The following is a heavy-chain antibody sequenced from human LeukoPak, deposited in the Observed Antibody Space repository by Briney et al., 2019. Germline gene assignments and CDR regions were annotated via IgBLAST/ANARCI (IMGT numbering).Heavy chain of an antibody. J-gene: IGHJ6*03. V-gene: IGHV1-24*01. CDR3: ATGSGFFGYYYYYMDV. Sequence: ASVKVSCKVSGYTLTELSMHWVRQAPGKGLEWMGVSDTEDGETIYAQKFQGRVTMAEDTSTDTAYMEVSSLTSEDTAVYYCATGSGFFGYYYYYMDVWGKGTTVTVSS. CDR2: SDTEDGET. D-gene: IGHD3-10*01. CDR1: GYTLTELS.